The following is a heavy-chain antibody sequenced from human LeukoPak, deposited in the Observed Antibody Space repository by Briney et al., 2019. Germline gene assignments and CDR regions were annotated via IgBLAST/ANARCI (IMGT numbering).Heavy chain of an antibody. D-gene: IGHD3-10*01. CDR2: INPNSGGT. Sequence: ASVKVSCKASGYTFTGYYMHWVRQAPGQGLEWMGWINPNSGGTNYAQKFQGRVTMTRDTSISTAYMELSRLRSDDTAVYHCARTPMVRGVIGYMDVWGKGTTVTISS. J-gene: IGHJ6*03. CDR3: ARTPMVRGVIGYMDV. V-gene: IGHV1-2*02. CDR1: GYTFTGYY.